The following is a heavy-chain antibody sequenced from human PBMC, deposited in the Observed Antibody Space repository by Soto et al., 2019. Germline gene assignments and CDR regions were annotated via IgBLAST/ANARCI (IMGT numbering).Heavy chain of an antibody. CDR1: GYTFTRYD. CDR2: MNPNSGNT. J-gene: IGHJ2*01. V-gene: IGHV1-8*01. Sequence: QVQLVQSGAEVKKPGASVKVSCKASGYTFTRYDINWVRQATGQGLEWMGWMNPNSGNTGYAQKFQGRVTTPRNTSISPVSMELSTLRSDDTSVYYCARERSYGVDLWGRRNLVTVSS. CDR3: ARERSYGVDL. D-gene: IGHD1-26*01.